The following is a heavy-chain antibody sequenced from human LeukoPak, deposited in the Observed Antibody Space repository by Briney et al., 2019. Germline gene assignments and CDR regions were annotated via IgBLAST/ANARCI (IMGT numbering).Heavy chain of an antibody. CDR3: ARPLGYCSDSRCPQSWFDP. CDR2: INHNGRT. CDR1: GGSFSGYY. V-gene: IGHV4-34*01. D-gene: IGHD2-15*01. J-gene: IGHJ5*02. Sequence: SETLSLTCAVSGGSFSGYYWTWIRQPPGKGLEWIGEINHNGRTNYNPSLKSRVIMSVDTSKNQFSLKLSSVTAADTAVYYCARPLGYCSDSRCPQSWFDPWGQGTLVTISS.